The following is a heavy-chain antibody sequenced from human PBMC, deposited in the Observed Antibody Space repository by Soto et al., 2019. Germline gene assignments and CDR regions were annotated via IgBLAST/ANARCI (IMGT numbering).Heavy chain of an antibody. J-gene: IGHJ4*02. CDR2: IKSQAGGGTI. CDR1: GITFIYAW. D-gene: IGHD3-22*01. Sequence: GGSLRLSCAASGITFIYAWMDWVRQAPGKRLEWVGRIKSQAGGGTIDYAAPVKGRFTISRDDSKNTVYLQMDSLKTEDTAVYYCTHVFSVAHPYYYFWGQGTLVTVSS. V-gene: IGHV3-15*07. CDR3: THVFSVAHPYYYF.